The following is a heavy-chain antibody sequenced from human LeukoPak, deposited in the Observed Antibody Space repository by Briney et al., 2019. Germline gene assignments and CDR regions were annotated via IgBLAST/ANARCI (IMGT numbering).Heavy chain of an antibody. CDR3: AIVVTDILTGYWYYFDY. D-gene: IGHD3-9*01. J-gene: IGHJ4*02. CDR2: IIPIFGTA. Sequence: SVKVSCKSSGGTFSSYAIIWVRQAPGQGLEWMGGIIPIFGTANYAQKFQGRVTITADESTSTAYMELSSLRSEDTAVYYCAIVVTDILTGYWYYFDYWGQGTLVTVSS. V-gene: IGHV1-69*13. CDR1: GGTFSSYA.